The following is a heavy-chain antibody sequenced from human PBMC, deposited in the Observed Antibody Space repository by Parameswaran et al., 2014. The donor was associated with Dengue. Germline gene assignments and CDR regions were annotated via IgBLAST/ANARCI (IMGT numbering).Heavy chain of an antibody. J-gene: IGHJ6*02. CDR2: ISYDGSNK. D-gene: IGHD4-17*01. CDR3: ARPSGTTANYYYYYYGMDV. Sequence: VRQMPGKGLEWVAVISYDGSNKYYADSVKGRFTISRDNSKNTLYLQMNSLRAEDTAVYYCARPSGTTANYYYYYYGMDVWGQGTTVTVSS. V-gene: IGHV3-30-3*01.